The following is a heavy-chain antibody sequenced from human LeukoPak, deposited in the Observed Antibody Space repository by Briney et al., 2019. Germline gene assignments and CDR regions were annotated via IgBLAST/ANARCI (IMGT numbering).Heavy chain of an antibody. CDR3: ARRRDLYSGSYYPFDY. Sequence: GESLKISRKGSGYSFTSYWIGWVRQMPGKGLKWMGIIYPGDSDARYSPSFQGQVTISADKSVSTAYLQWSSLKASDNAMYYCARRRDLYSGSYYPFDYWGQGTLVTVSS. V-gene: IGHV5-51*01. CDR2: IYPGDSDA. CDR1: GYSFTSYW. D-gene: IGHD1-26*01. J-gene: IGHJ4*02.